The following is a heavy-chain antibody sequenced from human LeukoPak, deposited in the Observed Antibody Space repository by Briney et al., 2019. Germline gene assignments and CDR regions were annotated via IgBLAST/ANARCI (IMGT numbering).Heavy chain of an antibody. CDR1: GFTFSSYW. CDR3: ARDRIHYYDSSGYYRWFDP. Sequence: GGSLRLSCAASGFTFSSYWMSWVRQAPGRGLEWVASIKQDGSEKYYVDSVKGRFTISRDNAKNSLYLQMNSLRAEDTAVYYCARDRIHYYDSSGYYRWFDPWGQGTLVTVSS. J-gene: IGHJ5*02. CDR2: IKQDGSEK. D-gene: IGHD3-22*01. V-gene: IGHV3-7*01.